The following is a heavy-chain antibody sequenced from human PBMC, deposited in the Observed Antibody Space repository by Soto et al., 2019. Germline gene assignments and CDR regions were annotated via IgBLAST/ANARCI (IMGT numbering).Heavy chain of an antibody. CDR1: GLTPSRLS. V-gene: IGHV3-23*01. CDR2: ISGSGGST. D-gene: IGHD3-9*01. J-gene: IGHJ6*02. Sequence: GGSLRVSCAASGLTPSRLSMSWVRQAPGKGLEWVSAISGSGGSTYYADSVKGRFTISRDNSKNTLYLQMNSLRAEDTAVYYCAKVPLYDILTGYRDYYGMDVWGQGTTVTVSS. CDR3: AKVPLYDILTGYRDYYGMDV.